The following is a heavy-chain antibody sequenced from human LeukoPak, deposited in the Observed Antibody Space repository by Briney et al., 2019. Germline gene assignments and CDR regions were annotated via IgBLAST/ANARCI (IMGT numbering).Heavy chain of an antibody. J-gene: IGHJ5*02. D-gene: IGHD2-15*01. CDR3: ARTGMVAANWFDP. V-gene: IGHV3-23*01. CDR2: ISGSGANT. CDR1: GFIFSGYE. Sequence: GGSLRLSCAASGFIFSGYEMNWVRQAPGKGLEWVSTISGSGANTYNADSVKGRFTISRDNSKNTLYLQMNSLKAEDTAVYYCARTGMVAANWFDPWGQGTLVTVSS.